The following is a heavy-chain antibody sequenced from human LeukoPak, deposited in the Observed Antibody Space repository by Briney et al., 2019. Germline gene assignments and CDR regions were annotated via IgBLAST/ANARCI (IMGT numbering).Heavy chain of an antibody. J-gene: IGHJ4*02. CDR2: VSSGGDT. D-gene: IGHD2-2*01. CDR1: GFTVSSNY. CDR3: AKDNIDILVVPDAYFDY. Sequence: PGGSLRLSCAASGFTVSSNYMNWVRQAPGKGLEWVSVVSSGGDTYYADYVKGRITISRDNSKNTLYLQMNSLRADDTAVYYCAKDNIDILVVPDAYFDYWGQGTLVTVSS. V-gene: IGHV3-53*01.